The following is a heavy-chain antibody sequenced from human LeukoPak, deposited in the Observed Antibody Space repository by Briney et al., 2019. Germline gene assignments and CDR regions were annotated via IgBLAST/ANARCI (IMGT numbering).Heavy chain of an antibody. CDR1: RFTFSTYA. Sequence: GGSLRLSCAASRFTFSTYAMSWVRQAPGKGLEWVSSITDSGDTTYYADSVKGRFTISRDNSKNTLFLQMISLRAEDTAIYYCAKDSEGYYFEYWGQGTLVTVSS. J-gene: IGHJ4*02. CDR2: ITDSGDTT. V-gene: IGHV3-23*01. CDR3: AKDSEGYYFEY.